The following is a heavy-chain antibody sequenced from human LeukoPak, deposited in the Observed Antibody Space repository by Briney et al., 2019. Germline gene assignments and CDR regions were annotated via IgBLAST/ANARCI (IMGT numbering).Heavy chain of an antibody. V-gene: IGHV5-51*01. J-gene: IGHJ4*02. CDR2: IYPGDSDT. CDR3: ARSMVRGAPYYFDY. CDR1: RYSFTSYW. Sequence: PGESLKISCKGSRYSFTSYWIGWVRQMPGKGLEWMGIIYPGDSDTRYSPSFQGQVTISADKSISSAYLQWSSLNASDTAIYYCARSMVRGAPYYFDYWGQGTLVTVSS. D-gene: IGHD3-10*01.